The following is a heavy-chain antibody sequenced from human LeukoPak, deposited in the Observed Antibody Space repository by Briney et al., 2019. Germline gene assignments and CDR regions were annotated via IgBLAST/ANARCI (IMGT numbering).Heavy chain of an antibody. Sequence: GGSLRLSCAASGFTFGNTWMTWVRQAPGKGLEWVAFISSDGSDKYYADSMKGRFTISRNNSKNTLYLQMTSLRGEDTAMYYCAREGTARDAFDIWGQGTMVTVSS. CDR2: ISSDGSDK. V-gene: IGHV3-30-3*01. CDR1: GFTFGNTW. J-gene: IGHJ3*02. CDR3: AREGTARDAFDI. D-gene: IGHD2-21*02.